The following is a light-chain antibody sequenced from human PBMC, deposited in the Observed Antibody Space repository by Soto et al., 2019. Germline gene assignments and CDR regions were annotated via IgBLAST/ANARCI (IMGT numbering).Light chain of an antibody. Sequence: QSALAQPASVSGSPGQSITISCTGTSSDIGAFNYVSWYQQHPGDAPKLLIFDVSDRPSGISVRFSASKSGNTASLTISGLQTEDEAHYLCSSYAATNTVLFGGGTKLTVL. CDR1: SSDIGAFNY. J-gene: IGLJ2*01. CDR3: SSYAATNTVL. V-gene: IGLV2-14*03. CDR2: DVS.